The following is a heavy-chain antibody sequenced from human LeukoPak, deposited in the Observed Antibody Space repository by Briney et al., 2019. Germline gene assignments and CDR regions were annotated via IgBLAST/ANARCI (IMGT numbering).Heavy chain of an antibody. CDR2: ISPSGDSK. V-gene: IGHV3-48*03. D-gene: IGHD2-15*01. J-gene: IGHJ5*02. CDR3: ATLSVATPGLDH. Sequence: PGGSLRLSCAVSGFTFSDYEMNWVRQAPGKGLEWVSEISPSGDSKHYADSVKGRFTISRDNANKFLYLQMRSLRAEDTALYYCATLSVATPGLDHWGQGTLVTVS. CDR1: GFTFSDYE.